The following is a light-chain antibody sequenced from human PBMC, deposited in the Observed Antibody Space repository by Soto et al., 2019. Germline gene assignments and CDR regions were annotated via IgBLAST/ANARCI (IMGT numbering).Light chain of an antibody. J-gene: IGLJ7*01. CDR2: IND. Sequence: QSVLTQPPSLSGTPVQRVTSSCSGSSSNIEGNTVQWYQHLPGTSPKLLIYINDQRPSGVPARFSGSTSGTSASLDISGLQSDDEAHYYCAPWDYSLNAAVFGGGTKLTVL. CDR3: APWDYSLNAAV. V-gene: IGLV1-44*01. CDR1: SSNIEGNT.